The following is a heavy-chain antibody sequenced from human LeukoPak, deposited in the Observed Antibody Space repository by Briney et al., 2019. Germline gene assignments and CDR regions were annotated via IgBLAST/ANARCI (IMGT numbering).Heavy chain of an antibody. D-gene: IGHD5-12*01. CDR3: IRLRRNNENRRYCYYYDY. CDR2: ISVRSNYR. J-gene: IGHJ4*02. Sequence: GGSLRLSCADPGDTFRDLSVNSVCQAPGKGLEWVSSISVRSNYRYYADSVRGRFTISRDDARDSLFLQMNSLRAEDTAVYFCIRLRRNNENRRYCYYYDYRGQGTLVTVSS. V-gene: IGHV3-21*01. CDR1: GDTFRDLS.